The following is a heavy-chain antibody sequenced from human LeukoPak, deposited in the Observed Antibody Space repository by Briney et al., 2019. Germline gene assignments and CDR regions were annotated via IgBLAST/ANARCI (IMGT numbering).Heavy chain of an antibody. D-gene: IGHD3/OR15-3a*01. Sequence: GGSLRLSCAVSGITLYNYGVTWVRQAPGKGLEWVAGISDSGGSTKYADSVKGRFTISRDNPKDTLYLQMNSLRAEDTAVYFCAKRGVVIRVILVGFHKEAYYFESWGQGALVTVSS. CDR3: AKRGVVIRVILVGFHKEAYYFES. V-gene: IGHV3-23*01. CDR1: GITLYNYG. CDR2: ISDSGGST. J-gene: IGHJ4*02.